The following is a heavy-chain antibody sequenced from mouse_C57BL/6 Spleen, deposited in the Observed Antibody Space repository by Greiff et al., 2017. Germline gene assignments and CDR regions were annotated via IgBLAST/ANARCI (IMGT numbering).Heavy chain of an antibody. CDR2: IDPSDSET. J-gene: IGHJ2*01. CDR1: GYTFTSYW. CDR3: ARRVGNTAFDY. Sequence: QVQLQQPGAELVRPGSSVKLSCKASGYTFTSYWMHWVKQRPIQGLEWIGNIDPSDSETHYNQKFKDKATLTVDKSSSTASMQRSSLTSEDSAVYYGARRVGNTAFDYWGQGTTLTVSS. D-gene: IGHD1-2*01. V-gene: IGHV1-52*01.